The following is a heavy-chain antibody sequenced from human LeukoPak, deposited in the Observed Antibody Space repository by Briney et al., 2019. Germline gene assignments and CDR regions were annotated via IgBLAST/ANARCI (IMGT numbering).Heavy chain of an antibody. D-gene: IGHD3-9*01. V-gene: IGHV4-39*07. CDR2: IYYSGST. CDR1: GGSINSSSYY. J-gene: IGHJ4*02. CDR3: ARVTGYTIEDYFDY. Sequence: SETLSLTCTVSGGSINSSSYYWGRIRQPPGKGLEWIGSIYYSGSTYYNPSLKSRVTISVKTSKNQFSLKLRSVTAADTAVYYCARVTGYTIEDYFDYWGQGTLVTVSS.